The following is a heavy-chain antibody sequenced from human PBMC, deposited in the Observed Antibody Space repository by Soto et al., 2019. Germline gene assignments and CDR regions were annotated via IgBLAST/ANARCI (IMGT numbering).Heavy chain of an antibody. Sequence: PSETLSLTCSVSGGSISSGGYYWSWIRQHPGKGLEWMGYIYYIGNTYYNPSLRSRVAISVDTSKNYVSLKLNSVTAADTAVYYCARHGRKILGKGGTVTTRHYYYGMDVWGQGTTVTVSS. J-gene: IGHJ6*02. CDR2: IYYIGNT. CDR3: ARHGRKILGKGGTVTTRHYYYGMDV. CDR1: GGSISSGGYY. D-gene: IGHD4-4*01. V-gene: IGHV4-31*03.